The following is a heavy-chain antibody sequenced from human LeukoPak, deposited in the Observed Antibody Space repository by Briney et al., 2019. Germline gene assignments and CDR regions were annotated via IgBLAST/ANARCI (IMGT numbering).Heavy chain of an antibody. CDR3: ARDLGPMSQSSSWFFDL. CDR1: GGSIRTYY. Sequence: PSETLSLTCTVSGGSIRTYYWSWIRQPPGKGLECIGYIYYSGSTNYNPSLKSRVTISVDTSKNQFSLNLSSVTAADTAVYYCARDLGPMSQSSSWFFDLWGRGTLVTVAS. D-gene: IGHD3/OR15-3a*01. J-gene: IGHJ2*01. V-gene: IGHV4-59*01. CDR2: IYYSGST.